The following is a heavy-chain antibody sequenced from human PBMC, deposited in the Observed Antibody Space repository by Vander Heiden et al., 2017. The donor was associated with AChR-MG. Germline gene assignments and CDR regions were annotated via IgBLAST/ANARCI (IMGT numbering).Heavy chain of an antibody. J-gene: IGHJ3*02. CDR1: GFNFTKNW. CDR3: ARLLRGRAFEI. CDR2: ISPDDSET. V-gene: IGHV5-51*01. D-gene: IGHD5-12*01. Sequence: EVQLVQSGAEVKKPGESLKISCKGSGFNFTKNWIGWVRQKPGRGLEWMAIISPDDSETLYSPSFRGQVTISADWSITTTYVYWARLRASDTAMYYCARLLRGRAFEIWGQGTMVTVSS.